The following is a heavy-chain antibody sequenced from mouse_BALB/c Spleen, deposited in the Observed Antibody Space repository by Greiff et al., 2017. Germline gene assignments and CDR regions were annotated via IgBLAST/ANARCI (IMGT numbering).Heavy chain of an antibody. D-gene: IGHD1-1*01. Sequence: RVESGGGLVKPGGSLKLSCAASGFTFSDYYMYWVRQTPEKRLEWVATISDGGSYTYYPDSVKGRFTISRDNAKNNLYLQMSSLKSEDTAMYYCARGGTTVVANFDVWGAGTTVTVSS. CDR2: ISDGGSYT. CDR3: ARGGTTVVANFDV. J-gene: IGHJ1*01. CDR1: GFTFSDYY. V-gene: IGHV5-4*02.